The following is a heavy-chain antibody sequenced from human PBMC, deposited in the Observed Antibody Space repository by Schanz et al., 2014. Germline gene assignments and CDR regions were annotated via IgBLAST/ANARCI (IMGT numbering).Heavy chain of an antibody. CDR2: INPNSGAT. J-gene: IGHJ5*02. CDR3: ARGDVNWFDP. Sequence: QVQLVQSGAEVKKPGASVKVSCKASGYTFTVYYMHWVRQAPGQGLEWLGWINPNSGATSSAQKFQGRVTMTRDTSVNTAYLDLSSLTSDDTAVYYCARGDVNWFDPWGQGTLVTVSS. CDR1: GYTFTVYY. V-gene: IGHV1-2*02.